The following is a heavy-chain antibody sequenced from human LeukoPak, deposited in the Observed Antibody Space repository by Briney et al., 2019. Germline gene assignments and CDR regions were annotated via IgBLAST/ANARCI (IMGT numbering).Heavy chain of an antibody. V-gene: IGHV4-4*07. CDR3: ARRSSSWNAFDI. J-gene: IGHJ3*02. CDR1: GGSISSYY. Sequence: SETLSLTCTVSGGSISSYYWSWIRQPAGKGLEWIGRIYTSGSTYYNPSLKSRVTISVDTSKNQFSLKLGSVTAADTAMYYCARRSSSWNAFDIWGRGTMVTVSS. D-gene: IGHD6-6*01. CDR2: IYTSGST.